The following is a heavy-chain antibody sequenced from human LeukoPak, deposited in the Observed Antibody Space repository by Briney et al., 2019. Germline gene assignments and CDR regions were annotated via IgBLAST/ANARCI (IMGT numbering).Heavy chain of an antibody. CDR1: GFTLSSFA. D-gene: IGHD6-6*01. V-gene: IGHV3-30*01. J-gene: IGHJ4*02. CDR2: ISYVGSNK. Sequence: GGSLRLSCAAPGFTLSSFAMHWVRQAPGKGLEWVAVISYVGSNKYYADSVTGRFTISRDNSKNTLYLQMNSLRAEDTAVYYCASIAARLRVDYWGQGTLVTVSS. CDR3: ASIAARLRVDY.